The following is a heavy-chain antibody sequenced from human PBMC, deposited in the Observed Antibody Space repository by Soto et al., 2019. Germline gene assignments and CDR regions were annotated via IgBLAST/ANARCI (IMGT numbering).Heavy chain of an antibody. J-gene: IGHJ6*02. CDR1: GGSISSYY. CDR2: IYYSGST. Sequence: PSETLSLTCTASGGSISSYYWSWIRQPPGKGLEWIGYIYYSGSTNYNPSLKSRVTISVDTSKNQFSLKLSSVTAADTAVYYCARDVGEPPNYYYGMDVWGQGTTVTVSS. V-gene: IGHV4-59*01. CDR3: ARDVGEPPNYYYGMDV. D-gene: IGHD2-2*01.